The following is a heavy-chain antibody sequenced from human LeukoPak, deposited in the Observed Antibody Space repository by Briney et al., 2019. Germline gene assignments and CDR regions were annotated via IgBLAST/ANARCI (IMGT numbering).Heavy chain of an antibody. D-gene: IGHD3-16*01. CDR2: IKGIGPTT. CDR3: ARAGELRYMDV. CDR1: GFTFSHYY. Sequence: PGGSLRLSCAASGFTFSHYYMSWIRQAPGKGLEWVSTIKGIGPTTYYADSVKGRFTISRDNAKNSLFLQMSSLRADDKAIYYCARAGELRYMDVWGKGTAVTVSS. V-gene: IGHV3-11*04. J-gene: IGHJ6*03.